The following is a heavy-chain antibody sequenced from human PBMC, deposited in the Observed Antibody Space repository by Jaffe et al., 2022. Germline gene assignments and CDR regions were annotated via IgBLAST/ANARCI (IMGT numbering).Heavy chain of an antibody. CDR1: GFTFSNYG. J-gene: IGHJ3*02. D-gene: IGHD3-10*01. Sequence: QVQLVESGGGVVQPGRSLRLSCAASGFTFSNYGMHWVRQAPGKGLECVAVISYDGRNKYYADSVKGRFTISRDNSKNTLYVQMNSLRVEDTAVYYCAKDLLWLREGDAFDIWGQGTMVTVSS. CDR3: AKDLLWLREGDAFDI. V-gene: IGHV3-30*18. CDR2: ISYDGRNK.